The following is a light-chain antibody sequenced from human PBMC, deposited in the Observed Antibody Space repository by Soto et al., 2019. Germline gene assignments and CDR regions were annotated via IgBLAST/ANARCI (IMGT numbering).Light chain of an antibody. CDR1: QSISNH. J-gene: IGKJ4*01. CDR2: AAS. CDR3: QQANSFPLT. V-gene: IGKV1-39*01. Sequence: DIQMTQSPSSLSASVEDRVIITCRASQSISNHLNWYQQKPGKAPKLLIYAASSLQSGVPSRFSGSGSGTDFTLTISSLQPEDFATYYCQQANSFPLTFGGGTKV.